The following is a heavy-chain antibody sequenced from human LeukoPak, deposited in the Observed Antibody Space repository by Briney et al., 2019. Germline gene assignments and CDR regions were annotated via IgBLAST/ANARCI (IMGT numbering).Heavy chain of an antibody. V-gene: IGHV3-23*01. D-gene: IGHD3-22*01. J-gene: IGHJ4*02. CDR3: AKPRSDYYYSAFDY. CDR1: GFTFSSYA. Sequence: PGGCLRLSCAASGFTFSSYAMSWVRQAPGKGLECDSGISGSGGSTYYADSVKGRFTISRDNSKNTLYLQMNSLRAEDTAVYYCAKPRSDYYYSAFDYWGQGTLVTVSS. CDR2: ISGSGGST.